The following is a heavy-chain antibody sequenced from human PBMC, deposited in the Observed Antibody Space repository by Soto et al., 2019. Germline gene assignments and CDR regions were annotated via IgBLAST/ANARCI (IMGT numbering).Heavy chain of an antibody. D-gene: IGHD1-26*01. CDR3: AKLSGSYFYYGMDV. V-gene: IGHV3-23*01. Sequence: EVQLLESGGGLVQPGGSLRLSCAASGFTFSSYAMSWVRQAPGKGLEWVSVITSSGGYTYYADSVKGRFTISRDSSKNTLYLQMNGLRAEDTAVYYCAKLSGSYFYYGMDVWGQGTTVTVSS. J-gene: IGHJ6*02. CDR1: GFTFSSYA. CDR2: ITSSGGYT.